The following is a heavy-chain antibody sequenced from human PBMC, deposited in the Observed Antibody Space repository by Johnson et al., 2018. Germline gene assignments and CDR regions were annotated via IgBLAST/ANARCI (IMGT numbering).Heavy chain of an antibody. J-gene: IGHJ1*01. V-gene: IGHV3-9*01. CDR1: GFTFDDYA. CDR3: AKDRGSSGYPEYFQH. CDR2: ISWNSGSI. Sequence: VQLVQSGGGLVQXGRSXRLXCAASGFTFDDYAMHWVRQAPGKGLEWVSGISWNSGSIGYGDSVKGRFTISRDNAKNSLYLQMNSLRAEDTALYYCAKDRGSSGYPEYFQHWGQGTLVTVSS. D-gene: IGHD3-22*01.